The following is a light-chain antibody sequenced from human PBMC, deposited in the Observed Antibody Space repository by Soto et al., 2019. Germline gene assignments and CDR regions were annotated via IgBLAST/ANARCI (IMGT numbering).Light chain of an antibody. CDR3: QQYNNWPLYT. CDR2: GAT. CDR1: QSVRSN. Sequence: EILMTQSPATLSVSPGERATLSCRASQSVRSNLAWYQQKPGQAPRLLIFGATTRATGMPARFSGSGSGTEFTLTISSLQSEDFAVYYCQQYNNWPLYTFGQGTKLEIK. V-gene: IGKV3-15*01. J-gene: IGKJ2*01.